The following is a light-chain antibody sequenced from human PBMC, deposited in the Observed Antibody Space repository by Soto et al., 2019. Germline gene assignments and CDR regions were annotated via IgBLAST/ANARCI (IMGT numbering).Light chain of an antibody. CDR3: QQYNSYSPT. Sequence: IQVTQSPSSLSASVGERVTITFRASQSIRTDWDWYQQKPGKSLKLLIFAASSLQSGVPSRFSGSGSGTDFTLTISSLHPDDFATYYCQQYNSYSPTFGQGTKVDIK. V-gene: IGKV1-17*01. CDR2: AAS. CDR1: QSIRTD. J-gene: IGKJ1*01.